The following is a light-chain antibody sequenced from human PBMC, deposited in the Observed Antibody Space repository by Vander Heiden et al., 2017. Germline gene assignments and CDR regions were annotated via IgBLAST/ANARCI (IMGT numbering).Light chain of an antibody. V-gene: IGLV1-40*01. CDR1: RSNIGAGYD. J-gene: IGLJ3*02. Sequence: QSVLTQPPSVSGAPGQRVTISCTGSRSNIGAGYDVPWYQQLPGTAPRLRLSGSNNRPAGVPERFSGPKSGASASLASTGLQAEDEADYYCQSFDSSLSAWVFGGGTKLTVL. CDR3: QSFDSSLSAWV. CDR2: GSN.